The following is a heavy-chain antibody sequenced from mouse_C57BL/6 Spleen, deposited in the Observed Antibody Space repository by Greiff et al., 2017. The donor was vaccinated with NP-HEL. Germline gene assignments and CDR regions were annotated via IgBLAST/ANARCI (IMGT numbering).Heavy chain of an antibody. CDR2: INPSTGGT. D-gene: IGHD1-1*01. J-gene: IGHJ1*03. CDR1: GYSFTGYY. Sequence: VQLKQSGPELVKPGASVKISCKASGYSFTGYYMNWVKQSPEKSLEWIGEINPSTGGTTYNQKFKAKATLTVDKSSSTAYMQLKSLTSEDSAVYYCARDNYGSSYWYFDVWGTGTTVTVSS. CDR3: ARDNYGSSYWYFDV. V-gene: IGHV1-42*01.